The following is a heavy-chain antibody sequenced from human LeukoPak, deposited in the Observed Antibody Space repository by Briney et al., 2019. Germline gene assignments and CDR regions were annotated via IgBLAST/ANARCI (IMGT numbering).Heavy chain of an antibody. CDR1: GYTFTSYY. CDR2: INPSGGST. CDR3: ARAAMVVPAAIRGAFDI. J-gene: IGHJ3*02. D-gene: IGHD2-2*02. V-gene: IGHV1-46*01. Sequence: ASVKVSCKASGYTFTSYYMHWVRQAPGQGLEWMGIINPSGGSTSYAQKFQGRVTMTRDTSTSTVYMELSSLRSEDTAVYYCARAAMVVPAAIRGAFDIWGQGTMVTVSS.